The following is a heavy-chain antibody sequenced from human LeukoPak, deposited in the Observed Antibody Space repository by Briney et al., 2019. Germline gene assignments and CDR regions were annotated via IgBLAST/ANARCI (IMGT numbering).Heavy chain of an antibody. CDR1: GFTFSNYN. CDR3: VRHQGSVAFHI. V-gene: IGHV3-21*01. D-gene: IGHD3-10*01. J-gene: IGHJ3*02. Sequence: VGSLRLSCAASGFTFSNYNMNWVRQAPGKGLEWVSSISSSGTYIYYADSVQGRFTISRDNAKNSLNLQMNSLRAEDTAVYYCVRHQGSVAFHIGGQGTMVTVSS. CDR2: ISSSGTYI.